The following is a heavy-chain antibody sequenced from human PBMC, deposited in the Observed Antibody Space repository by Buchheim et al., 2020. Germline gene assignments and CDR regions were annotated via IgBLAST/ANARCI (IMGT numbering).Heavy chain of an antibody. CDR2: ISGSGGST. D-gene: IGHD6-13*01. CDR3: ARSIAAAGGVL. CDR1: GFTFSSYV. V-gene: IGHV3-23*01. Sequence: EVQLLESGGGLVQPGGSLRLSCAPSGFTFSSYVMSWVRQAPGKGLEWVSAISGSGGSTYYADSVKGRFTITRDNYKNTLYLKMNSLRAEDTAVYYCARSIAAAGGVLWGQGTL. J-gene: IGHJ4*02.